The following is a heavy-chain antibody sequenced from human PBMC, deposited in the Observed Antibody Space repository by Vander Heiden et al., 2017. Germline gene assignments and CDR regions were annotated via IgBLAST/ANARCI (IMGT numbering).Heavy chain of an antibody. V-gene: IGHV3-21*01. CDR3: ARVYNTDYGMDV. J-gene: IGHJ6*02. D-gene: IGHD1-1*01. Sequence: EVQLVESAGGLVKPGGSLRLSCDASGFTFSNYYMNWVRQAPGKRLEWVSSIRSSNSYIYYADSVKGRFTISRDNAKNSLYLQMNSLRAEDTAVYYCARVYNTDYGMDVWGQGTTVTVSS. CDR2: IRSSNSYI. CDR1: GFTFSNYY.